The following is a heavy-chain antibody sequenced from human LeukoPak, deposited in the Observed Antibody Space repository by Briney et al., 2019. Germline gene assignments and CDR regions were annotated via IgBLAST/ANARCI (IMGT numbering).Heavy chain of an antibody. CDR2: INHSEST. CDR1: GGSFSGYY. D-gene: IGHD3-10*01. CDR3: ARGIYYGSGSYPPPSDY. Sequence: SETLSLTCAVYGGSFSGYYWSWIRQPPGKGLEWIGEINHSESTNYNPSLKSRVTISVDTSKNQFSLKLSSVTAADTAVYYCARGIYYGSGSYPPPSDYWGQGTLVTVSS. V-gene: IGHV4-34*01. J-gene: IGHJ4*02.